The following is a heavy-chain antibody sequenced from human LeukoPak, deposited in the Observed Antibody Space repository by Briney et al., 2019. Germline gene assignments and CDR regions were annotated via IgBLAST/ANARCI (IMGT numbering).Heavy chain of an antibody. J-gene: IGHJ3*02. Sequence: PSETLSLTCTVSGGSISSYYWSWIRQPPGKGLEWIGCIYYSGGTNYNPSLKSRVTISVDTSKNQFSLKLSSVTAADTAVYYCARGRDAFDIWGQGTMVTVSS. CDR3: ARGRDAFDI. CDR2: IYYSGGT. CDR1: GGSISSYY. V-gene: IGHV4-59*01.